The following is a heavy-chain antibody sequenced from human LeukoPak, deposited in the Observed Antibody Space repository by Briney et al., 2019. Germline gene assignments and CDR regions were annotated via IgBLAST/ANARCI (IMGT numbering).Heavy chain of an antibody. CDR3: ARTIVGYYFDY. V-gene: IGHV4-39*02. CDR2: IYYSGST. J-gene: IGHJ4*02. Sequence: SETLSLTCTVSGESISNNGYYWAWIRQPPGRGLEWIGSIYYSGSTSYNPSLKSRVTMSVDTSKNHFSLKLSSVTAADAVVYYCARTIVGYYFDYWGQGALVTVSS. D-gene: IGHD1-26*01. CDR1: GESISNNGYY.